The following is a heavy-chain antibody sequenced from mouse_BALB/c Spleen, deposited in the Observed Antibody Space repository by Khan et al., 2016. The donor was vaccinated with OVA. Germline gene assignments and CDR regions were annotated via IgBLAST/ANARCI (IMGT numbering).Heavy chain of an antibody. D-gene: IGHD2-14*01. CDR1: GYAFTSYN. Sequence: VQLQQSGPELVKPGASVKVSCKASGYAFTSYNIYWVKQSHGKSLEWVGYIVPYNGGTSYNQTFKGKATLTVDMSSTTAYMHLNSLTSEDSAVFSGARGGYGGVTYWGQGTLVTVSA. J-gene: IGHJ3*01. CDR2: IVPYNGGT. V-gene: IGHV1S135*01. CDR3: ARGGYGGVTY.